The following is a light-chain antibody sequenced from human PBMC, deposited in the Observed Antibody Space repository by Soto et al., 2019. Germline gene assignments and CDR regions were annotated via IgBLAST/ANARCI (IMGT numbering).Light chain of an antibody. CDR1: SGDVGAYNY. J-gene: IGLJ1*01. CDR3: SSFTNTYSYV. Sequence: QSALTQPASVSGSPGQSITIFCTGTSGDVGAYNYVSWYQQHPGKAPRLMIYDVSNRPSGASNRFSGSKSGNTASLTISGLQAEDEADYYCSSFTNTYSYVFGTGTKVTVL. V-gene: IGLV2-14*01. CDR2: DVS.